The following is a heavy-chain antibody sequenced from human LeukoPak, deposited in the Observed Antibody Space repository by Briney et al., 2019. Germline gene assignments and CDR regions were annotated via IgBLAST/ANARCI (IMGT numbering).Heavy chain of an antibody. D-gene: IGHD3-22*01. CDR2: IIPIFGTA. Sequence: SVKVSCKASGGTFSSYAISWVRQAPGQGLEWMGGIIPIFGTANYAQKFQGRVTITTDESTSTAYMELSSLRSEDTAVYYCARGDYHDSSGYDTPNDAFDIWGQGTMVTVSS. J-gene: IGHJ3*02. V-gene: IGHV1-69*05. CDR3: ARGDYHDSSGYDTPNDAFDI. CDR1: GGTFSSYA.